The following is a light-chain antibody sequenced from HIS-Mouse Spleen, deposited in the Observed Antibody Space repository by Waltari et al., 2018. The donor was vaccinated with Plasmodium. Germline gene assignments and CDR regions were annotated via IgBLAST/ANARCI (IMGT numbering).Light chain of an antibody. CDR2: DVS. V-gene: IGLV2-11*01. CDR1: SSDVGGYNY. J-gene: IGLJ2*01. Sequence: QSALTQPRSVSGSPGQSVTISCTGTSSDVGGYNYVSLYQQHPGKAPKLMMYDVSKRPSGVPYRFSGSKSGNTASLTISGRQAEDEADYYCCSYAGSYTLVFGGGTKLTVL. CDR3: CSYAGSYTLV.